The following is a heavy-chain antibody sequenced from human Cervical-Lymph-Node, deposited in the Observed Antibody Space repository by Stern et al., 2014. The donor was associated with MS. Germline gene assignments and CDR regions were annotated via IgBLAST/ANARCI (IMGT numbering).Heavy chain of an antibody. V-gene: IGHV3-30*09. CDR1: GFSFTSYT. CDR2: ISYDGNKK. Sequence: QVQLVESGGGVVQHGRSLRLSCAASGFSFTSYTMHWVRQAPGKGLEWLSVISYDGNKKFYAGSVKGRFAISRDNSKNTLYLEMNTLRGEDTAVYYCARDGNDIIVVPTEDYFGMDVWGRGTTVTVSS. J-gene: IGHJ6*02. D-gene: IGHD2-15*01. CDR3: ARDGNDIIVVPTEDYFGMDV.